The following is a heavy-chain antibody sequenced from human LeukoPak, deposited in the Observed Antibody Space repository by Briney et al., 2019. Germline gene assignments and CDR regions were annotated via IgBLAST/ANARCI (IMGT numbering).Heavy chain of an antibody. Sequence: PGGSLRLSCAASGFAFSSYAIHWVRQAPGKGLEWVSFISYDGRIKYYADSVKGRFTISRDNSRNTLYLQMSSLRAEDTAVYYCAKELVIFSVAGTLDYWGQGTLVTVSS. CDR3: AKELVIFSVAGTLDY. J-gene: IGHJ4*02. CDR1: GFAFSSYA. D-gene: IGHD6-19*01. CDR2: ISYDGRIK. V-gene: IGHV3-30-3*01.